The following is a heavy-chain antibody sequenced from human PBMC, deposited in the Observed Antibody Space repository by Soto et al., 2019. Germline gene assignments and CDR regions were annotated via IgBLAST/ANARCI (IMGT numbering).Heavy chain of an antibody. D-gene: IGHD3-10*01. V-gene: IGHV4-34*01. CDR2: INHSGST. J-gene: IGHJ5*02. Sequence: SETLSLTCAVYGGSFSGYYWSWIRQPPGKGLEWIGEINHSGSTNYNPSLKSRVTISVDTSKNQFSLKLSSVTAADTAVYYCARSVTPWGQGTLVTVSS. CDR3: ARSVTP. CDR1: GGSFSGYY.